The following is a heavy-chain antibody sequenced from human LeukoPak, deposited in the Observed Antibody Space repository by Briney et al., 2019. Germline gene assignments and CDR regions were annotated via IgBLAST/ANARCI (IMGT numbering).Heavy chain of an antibody. D-gene: IGHD1-26*01. CDR3: TRLNTVGAYYFDY. CDR1: GYSFTSYW. CDR2: IYPGDSDT. J-gene: IGHJ4*02. V-gene: IGHV5-51*01. Sequence: GESLQISCKASGYSFTSYWIGWVRQMPGKGLEWMGIIYPGDSDTKYSPSFQGQVTISADKSISTAYLQWSSLKASDTAMYYCTRLNTVGAYYFDYWGQGTLVTVSS.